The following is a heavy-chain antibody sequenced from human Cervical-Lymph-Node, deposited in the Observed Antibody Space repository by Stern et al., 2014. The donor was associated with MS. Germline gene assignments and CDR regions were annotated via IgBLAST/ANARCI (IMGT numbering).Heavy chain of an antibody. CDR3: ARDPITMKVVVKTPYFQR. CDR1: GFTFSSFA. CDR2: ISYDGSYK. V-gene: IGHV3-30*04. J-gene: IGHJ1*01. Sequence: QLVQSGGGVVQPGRSLRLSCAASGFTFSSFAMHWVRQAPGKGLEWVALISYDGSYKYYADSVKGRFTISRDNSKNTLYLQMNSLRAEDTAVYYCARDPITMKVVVKTPYFQRWGQGTLVTVSS. D-gene: IGHD3-22*01.